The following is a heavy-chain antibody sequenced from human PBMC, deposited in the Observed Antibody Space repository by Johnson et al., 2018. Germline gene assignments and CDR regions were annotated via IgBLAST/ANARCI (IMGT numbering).Heavy chain of an antibody. CDR2: ISGRGGIT. CDR1: GITFSVYS. CDR3: AKADGTIFPHYYGLDV. J-gene: IGHJ6*02. Sequence: VQLVQSGGGLVQPGGSLRLCCVASGITFSVYSMSWVRRAPGKGLEWVSGISGRGGITDYANPVKGRFIISRDNPKNTLYLQMSSLRPEDTAVYYCAKADGTIFPHYYGLDVWGQGTTVTVSS. D-gene: IGHD3-3*01. V-gene: IGHV3-23*04.